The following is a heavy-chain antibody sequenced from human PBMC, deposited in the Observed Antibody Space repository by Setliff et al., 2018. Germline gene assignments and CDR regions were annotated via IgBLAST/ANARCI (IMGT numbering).Heavy chain of an antibody. CDR2: IYYSGST. V-gene: IGHV4-59*11. CDR3: ASERESASRQTYFDS. CDR1: GGSISSHY. J-gene: IGHJ4*02. D-gene: IGHD2-15*01. Sequence: SETLSLTCTVSGGSISSHYWSWIRRPPGKGLEWIGSIYYSGSTNYNPSLKSRVTISVDTSKNQFSLKLSSVTAADTAVYYCASERESASRQTYFDSWGQGTLVTVSS.